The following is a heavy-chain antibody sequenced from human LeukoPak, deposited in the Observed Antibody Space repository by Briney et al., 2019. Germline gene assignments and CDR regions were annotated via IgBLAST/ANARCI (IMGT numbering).Heavy chain of an antibody. V-gene: IGHV3-33*01. D-gene: IGHD2-2*02. Sequence: SLRLSCAASGFTFSSYGMHWVRQAPGKGLEWGAVIWYDGSNKYYADSVKGRFTISRDNSKNTLYLQMNSLRAEDTAVYYCARDRGIVVPAAILDYWGQGTLVTVSS. CDR3: ARDRGIVVPAAILDY. CDR1: GFTFSSYG. CDR2: IWYDGSNK. J-gene: IGHJ4*02.